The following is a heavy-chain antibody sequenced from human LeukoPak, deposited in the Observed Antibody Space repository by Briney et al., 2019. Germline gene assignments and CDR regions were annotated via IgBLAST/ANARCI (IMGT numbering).Heavy chain of an antibody. D-gene: IGHD3-3*01. J-gene: IGHJ4*02. CDR1: GFTFSSYA. V-gene: IGHV3-23*01. Sequence: PGGSLRLSCAASGFTFSSYAMSWVRQAPGKGLEWVSASSGSGGSTYYADSVKGRFTISRDNSKNTLYLQMNSLRAEDTAVYHCAKKNDFWSGYFDYWGQGTLVTVSS. CDR2: SSGSGGST. CDR3: AKKNDFWSGYFDY.